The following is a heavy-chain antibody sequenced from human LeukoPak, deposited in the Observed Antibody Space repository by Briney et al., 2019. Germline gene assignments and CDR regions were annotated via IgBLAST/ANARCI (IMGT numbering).Heavy chain of an antibody. D-gene: IGHD6-6*01. CDR3: AKIAARPFIYYYYMDV. CDR2: IRYDGSNK. CDR1: GFTFSSYV. J-gene: IGHJ6*03. Sequence: PGRSLRLSCVASGFTFSSYVMYWVRQAPGKGLEWVAFIRYDGSNKYYADSVKGRFTISRDNSKNTLYLQMNSLRAEDTAVYYCAKIAARPFIYYYYMDVWGKGTTVTVSS. V-gene: IGHV3-30*02.